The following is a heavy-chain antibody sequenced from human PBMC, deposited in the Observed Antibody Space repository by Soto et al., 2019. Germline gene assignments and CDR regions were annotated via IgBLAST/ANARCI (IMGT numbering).Heavy chain of an antibody. CDR2: ISSGSSTI. J-gene: IGHJ4*02. CDR1: EFSFSSYN. V-gene: IGHV3-48*01. D-gene: IGHD6-13*01. CDR3: ARGMSSSHPTFDY. Sequence: PGGSLRLSCAASEFSFSSYNMNWVRQAPGKGLEWVSDISSGSSTIYYADSVKGRFTISRDNDWNSLYLQMNSLRAEDTAVYYCARGMSSSHPTFDYWGQGTLVTVSS.